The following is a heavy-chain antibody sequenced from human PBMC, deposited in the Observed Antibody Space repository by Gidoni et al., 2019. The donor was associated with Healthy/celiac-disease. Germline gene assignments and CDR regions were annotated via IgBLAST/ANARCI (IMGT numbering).Heavy chain of an antibody. D-gene: IGHD4-17*01. CDR2: IWYYGSNK. V-gene: IGHV3-33*01. CDR1: GFTFSSYG. CDR3: ARDSSWTLRGHFDY. J-gene: IGHJ4*02. Sequence: QVQLVESGGGVVQPGRSLSLYCAAAGFTFSSYGMHWVRQAPGKGLELVAVIWYYGSNKYYADSVKGRFTISRDNSKNTLYLQMNSLRAEDTAVYYCARDSSWTLRGHFDYWGQGTLVTVSS.